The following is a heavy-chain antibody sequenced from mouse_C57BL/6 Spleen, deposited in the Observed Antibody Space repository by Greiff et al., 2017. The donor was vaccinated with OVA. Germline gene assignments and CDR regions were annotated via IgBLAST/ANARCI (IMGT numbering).Heavy chain of an antibody. CDR3: ARSLYGSSYEAMDY. D-gene: IGHD1-1*01. CDR2: IDPSDSYT. CDR1: GYTFTSYW. V-gene: IGHV1-69*01. J-gene: IGHJ4*01. Sequence: QVQLQQPGAELVMPGASVKLSCKASGYTFTSYWMHWVKQRPGQGLEWIGEIDPSDSYTNYNQKFKGKSTLTVDKSSSTAYMQLSSLTSEDSAVYYCARSLYGSSYEAMDYWGQGTSVTVSS.